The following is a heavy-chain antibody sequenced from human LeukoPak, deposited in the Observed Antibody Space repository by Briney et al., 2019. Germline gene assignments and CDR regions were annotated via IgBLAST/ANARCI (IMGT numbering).Heavy chain of an antibody. CDR3: VRDRESRSAWLLDS. CDR2: IKTDGTSP. J-gene: IGHJ4*02. Sequence: GGSLRLSCAASGFTFSNYWMHWVRQAPGEGLVWVSRIKTDGTSPSYVDSVKGRFTISRDNAKNTLYLHMNSLRAEDTAVYYCVRDRESRSAWLLDSWGQGTLVTVSS. CDR1: GFTFSNYW. D-gene: IGHD3-9*01. V-gene: IGHV3-74*01.